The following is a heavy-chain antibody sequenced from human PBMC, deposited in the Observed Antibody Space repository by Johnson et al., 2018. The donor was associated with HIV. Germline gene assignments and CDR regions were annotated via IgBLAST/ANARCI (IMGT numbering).Heavy chain of an antibody. CDR2: INWNGGIT. V-gene: IGHV3-20*04. CDR1: GFTVSSNY. CDR3: ARRDSGSLSFDL. D-gene: IGHD1-26*01. J-gene: IGHJ3*01. Sequence: VQLVESGGGLIQPGGSLRLSCAASGFTVSSNYMSWVRQAPGQGLEWVSGINWNGGITGYADSVKGRCTISRDNDKSSVYMQMNNLRAEDTAFYYCARRDSGSLSFDLWGQGTMVTVSS.